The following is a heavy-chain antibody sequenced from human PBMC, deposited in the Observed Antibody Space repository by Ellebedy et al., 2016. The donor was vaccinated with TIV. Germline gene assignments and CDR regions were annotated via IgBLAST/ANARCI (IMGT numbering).Heavy chain of an antibody. CDR3: ARFGWGDYGGNFIWY. Sequence: GESLKISCKGSGYSFSHYWIGWVRQMPGKGLEWIGIVYPEDSDTRYSPSFQGQVTISADKSISTAYLQWSSLKASDTAMYYCARFGWGDYGGNFIWYWGQGTLVTVSS. J-gene: IGHJ4*02. D-gene: IGHD4-23*01. CDR1: GYSFSHYW. V-gene: IGHV5-51*01. CDR2: VYPEDSDT.